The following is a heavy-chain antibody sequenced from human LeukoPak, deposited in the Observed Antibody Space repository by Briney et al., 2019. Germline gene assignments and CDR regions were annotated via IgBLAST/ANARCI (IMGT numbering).Heavy chain of an antibody. D-gene: IGHD1-14*01. V-gene: IGHV1-18*01. CDR1: GYTFSKYS. Sequence: ASVKVSCKASGYTFSKYSINWVRQAPGQGLEWMGWISGYNGKTNYAQKFQDRVTMTTDTSTSTAYMELRSLRSDDTAVYYCARNFHPGNWDYWGQGTLVTVSS. CDR3: ARNFHPGNWDY. CDR2: ISGYNGKT. J-gene: IGHJ4*02.